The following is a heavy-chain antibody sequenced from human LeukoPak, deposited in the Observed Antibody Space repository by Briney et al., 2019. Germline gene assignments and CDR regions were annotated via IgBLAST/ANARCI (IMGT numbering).Heavy chain of an antibody. D-gene: IGHD3-9*01. CDR1: GFTFSSYG. J-gene: IGHJ4*02. CDR2: ISYDGSNK. Sequence: GASLRLSCAASGFTFSSYGMHWVRQAPGKGLEWVAVISYDGSNKYYADSVKGRFTISRDNSKNTLYLQMNSLRAEDTAVYYCAKDPPPYYDILTGYWPPFFDYWGQGTLVTVSS. V-gene: IGHV3-30*18. CDR3: AKDPPPYYDILTGYWPPFFDY.